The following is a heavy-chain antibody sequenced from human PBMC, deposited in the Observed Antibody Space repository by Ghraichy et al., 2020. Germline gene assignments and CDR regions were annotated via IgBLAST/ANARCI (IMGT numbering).Heavy chain of an antibody. CDR2: IGTAGDT. CDR3: ARDLAYYGMGV. CDR1: GFTFSSYD. Sequence: GGSLRLSCAASGFTFSSYDMHWVRQATGKGLEWVSAIGTAGDTYYPGSVKGRFTISRENAKNSLYLQMNSLRAGDTAVYYCARDLAYYGMGVWGQGTTVTVSS. V-gene: IGHV3-13*01. J-gene: IGHJ6*02.